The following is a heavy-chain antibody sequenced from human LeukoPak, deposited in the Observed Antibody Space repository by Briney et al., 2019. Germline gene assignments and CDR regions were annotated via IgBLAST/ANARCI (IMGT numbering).Heavy chain of an antibody. V-gene: IGHV4-34*01. D-gene: IGHD4-17*01. CDR1: GGSFSGYY. CDR3: ARAPDYGKSKLDY. J-gene: IGHJ4*02. CDR2: INHSGST. Sequence: PSETLSLTCAVYGGSFSGYYWSWIRQPPGKGLEWIGEINHSGSTNYNPSLKSRVTISVDTSKNQFSLKLSSVTAADTAVYYCARAPDYGKSKLDYWGQGTLVTVSS.